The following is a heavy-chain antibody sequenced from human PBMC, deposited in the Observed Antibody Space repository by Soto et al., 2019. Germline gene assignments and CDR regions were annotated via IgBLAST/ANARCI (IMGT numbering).Heavy chain of an antibody. V-gene: IGHV4-59*01. CDR1: GDSISDFD. CDR3: TIVRFFCSGGGCNEGEYGGVDP. CDR2: IYHTGIT. J-gene: IGHJ5*02. Sequence: PSETLSLTGTVSGDSISDFDCTWIRQSPWKGLEWIGYIYHTGITKYNPSLESRVTFSIDTSKSQFSLRLTSVTAADTAVYFCTIVRFFCSGGGCNEGEYGGVDPFGQRTPVTVFS. D-gene: IGHD2-15*01.